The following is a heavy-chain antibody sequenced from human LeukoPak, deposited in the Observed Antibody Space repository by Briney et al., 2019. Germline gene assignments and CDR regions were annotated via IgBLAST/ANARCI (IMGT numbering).Heavy chain of an antibody. V-gene: IGHV4-39*01. CDR2: IYYSGST. CDR3: ATSRDSQDV. J-gene: IGHJ6*04. Sequence: SETLSLTCTVSGGSISSSSYYWGWIRQPPGKGLEWIGSIYYSGSTYYNPSLKSRVTISVDTSKNQFSLKLSSVTAAVTAVYYCATSRDSQDVWGKGTTVTVSS. CDR1: GGSISSSSYY. D-gene: IGHD2-15*01.